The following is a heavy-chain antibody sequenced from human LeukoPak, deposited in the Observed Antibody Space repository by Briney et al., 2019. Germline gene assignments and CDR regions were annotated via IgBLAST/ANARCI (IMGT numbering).Heavy chain of an antibody. V-gene: IGHV1-8*01. CDR2: MNPNSGNT. J-gene: IGHJ4*02. Sequence: GASVKVSCKASGYTFTSYDINWVRQATGQGLEWMGWMNPNSGNTGYAQKFQGRVTITADESTSTAYMELSSLRSEDTAVYYCARIISVGQYYYDSSGYDYWGQGTLVTVSS. CDR3: ARIISVGQYYYDSSGYDY. CDR1: GYTFTSYD. D-gene: IGHD3-22*01.